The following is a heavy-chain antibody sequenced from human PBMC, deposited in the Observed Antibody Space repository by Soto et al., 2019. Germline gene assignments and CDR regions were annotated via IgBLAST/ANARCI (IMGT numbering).Heavy chain of an antibody. D-gene: IGHD3-10*01. CDR3: AKEGRGSFAEGWFDP. Sequence: ASVKVSCKASGYTFTNFGVTWVRRAPGQGLEWMGWISAYTDTPNYAQKFQGRVTMTIDTSTSTAYMDLRSLTSDDTAVYYCAKEGRGSFAEGWFDPWGQGTLVTVSS. V-gene: IGHV1-18*01. CDR1: GYTFTNFG. CDR2: ISAYTDTP. J-gene: IGHJ5*02.